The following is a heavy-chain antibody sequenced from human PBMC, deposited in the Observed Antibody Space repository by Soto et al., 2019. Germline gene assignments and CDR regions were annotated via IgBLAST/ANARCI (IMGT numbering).Heavy chain of an antibody. CDR1: GFTFSSYA. D-gene: IGHD1-1*01. J-gene: IGHJ4*02. CDR3: AKDLREYDPFHQFDY. V-gene: IGHV3-23*01. Sequence: GGSLRLSCAASGFTFSSYAMSWVRQAPGKGLEWVSAISGSGGSTYYADSVKGRFTISRDNSKNTPYLQMNSLRAEDTAVYYCAKDLREYDPFHQFDYWGQGTLVTVSS. CDR2: ISGSGGST.